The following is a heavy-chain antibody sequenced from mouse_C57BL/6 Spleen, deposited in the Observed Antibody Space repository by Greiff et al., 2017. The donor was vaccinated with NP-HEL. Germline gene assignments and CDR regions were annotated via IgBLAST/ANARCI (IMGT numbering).Heavy chain of an antibody. CDR3: ARELRFDV. Sequence: VQLKESGPGLVKPSQSLSLTCSVTGYSITSGYYWNWIRQFPGNKLEWMGYISYDGSNNYNPSLKNRISITRDTSKNQFFLKLNSVTTEDTATYYCARELRFDVWGTGTTVTVSS. V-gene: IGHV3-6*01. CDR2: ISYDGSN. D-gene: IGHD1-1*01. J-gene: IGHJ1*03. CDR1: GYSITSGYY.